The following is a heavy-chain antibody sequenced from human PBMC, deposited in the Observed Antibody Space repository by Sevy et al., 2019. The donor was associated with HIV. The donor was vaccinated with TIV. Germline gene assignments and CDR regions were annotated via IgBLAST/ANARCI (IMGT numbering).Heavy chain of an antibody. V-gene: IGHV3-7*03. J-gene: IGHJ5*02. D-gene: IGHD2-15*01. CDR2: IKQDGSEK. CDR1: GFTFSSYW. CDR3: ARALGYCSGGSCYRPGGGCDP. Sequence: GGSLRLSCAASGFTFSSYWMSWVRQAPGKGLEWVANIKQDGSEKYYVDSVKGRFTISRDNAKKSLYLQMNSLRAEDTAVYYCARALGYCSGGSCYRPGGGCDPWGQGTLVTVSS.